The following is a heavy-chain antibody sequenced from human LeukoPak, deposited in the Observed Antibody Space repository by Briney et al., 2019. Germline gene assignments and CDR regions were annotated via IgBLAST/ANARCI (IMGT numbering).Heavy chain of an antibody. CDR2: ISSSSSTI. D-gene: IGHD2-21*02. V-gene: IGHV3-48*04. CDR1: GFTFSSYS. Sequence: GGSLRLSCAASGFTFSSYSMNWVRQAPGKGLEWVSYISSSSSTIYYADSVKGRFTISRDNAKNSLYLQMNSLRAEDTAVYYCASALYCGGDCYPPDAFDIWGQGTMVTVSS. CDR3: ASALYCGGDCYPPDAFDI. J-gene: IGHJ3*02.